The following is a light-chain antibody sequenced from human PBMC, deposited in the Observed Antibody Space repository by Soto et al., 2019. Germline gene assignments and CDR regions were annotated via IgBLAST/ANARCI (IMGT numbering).Light chain of an antibody. V-gene: IGKV3-20*01. CDR2: GAS. CDR1: QTLNSRH. CDR3: QQYSRSRLT. Sequence: EIVLTQSPGTLSLSPGARAPLSCRASQTLNSRHLAWYQQIPGQAPRLLIYGASSRATGVPDRFSGSGSATDFTLTISRLEPEDFAVYYCQQYSRSRLTFGGGTKVDIK. J-gene: IGKJ4*01.